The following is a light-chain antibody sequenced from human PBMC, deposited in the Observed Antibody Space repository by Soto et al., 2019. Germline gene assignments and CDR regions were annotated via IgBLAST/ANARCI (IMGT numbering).Light chain of an antibody. CDR1: SSDVGGYNY. CDR2: DVS. V-gene: IGLV2-11*01. J-gene: IGLJ3*02. Sequence: QSALTQPRSVSGSPGQSVTISCTGTSSDVGGYNYVSWYQQHPGKAPKLMIYDVSKRPSWVPDRFSGSKSGNTASLTISGLQAEDEADYDCCSYAGSYTLWVFGGGTKLTVL. CDR3: CSYAGSYTLWV.